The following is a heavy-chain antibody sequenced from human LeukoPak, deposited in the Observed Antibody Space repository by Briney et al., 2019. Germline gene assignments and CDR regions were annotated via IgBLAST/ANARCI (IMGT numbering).Heavy chain of an antibody. V-gene: IGHV1-8*01. CDR2: MNPNSGNT. D-gene: IGHD3-3*01. J-gene: IGHJ6*02. Sequence: ASVKVSCKASGYTFTSYDINWVRQATGQGLEWMGWMNPNSGNTGYAQKFQGRVTVTRNTSISTAYMELSSLRSEDTAVYYCARASVRFLEWFHQYYYYYGMDVWGQGTTVTVSS. CDR1: GYTFTSYD. CDR3: ARASVRFLEWFHQYYYYYGMDV.